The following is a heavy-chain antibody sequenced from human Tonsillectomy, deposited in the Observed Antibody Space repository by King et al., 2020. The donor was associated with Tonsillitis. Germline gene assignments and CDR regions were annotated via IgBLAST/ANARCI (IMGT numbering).Heavy chain of an antibody. V-gene: IGHV3-23*04. D-gene: IGHD5-24*01. CDR3: AKDRARWLLSGYDAFDI. CDR2: VGGGGGST. CDR1: GFTFRNYA. J-gene: IGHJ3*02. Sequence: VQLVESGGGLVQPGGSLRLSCAASGFTFRNYAMSWVRQAPGKGLEWVSTVGGGGGSTYYADSVKGRFTISRDNSKNTLYLQMNSLRVEDTALYYCAKDRARWLLSGYDAFDIWGQGTMVTVSS.